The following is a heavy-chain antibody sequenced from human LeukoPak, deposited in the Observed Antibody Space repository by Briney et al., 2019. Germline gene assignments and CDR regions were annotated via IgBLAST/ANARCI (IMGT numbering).Heavy chain of an antibody. Sequence: AAVKVSCKASGYTFTNYGISWVRQAPGQGLEWMGWISAYSGNTNYAQNLQGRVTMTTDTSTSTAYMELRSLRSDDTAVYYCARAPDDYDFWSGPFDYWGRGTLVTVSS. CDR3: ARAPDDYDFWSGPFDY. V-gene: IGHV1-18*01. CDR2: ISAYSGNT. CDR1: GYTFTNYG. D-gene: IGHD3-3*01. J-gene: IGHJ4*02.